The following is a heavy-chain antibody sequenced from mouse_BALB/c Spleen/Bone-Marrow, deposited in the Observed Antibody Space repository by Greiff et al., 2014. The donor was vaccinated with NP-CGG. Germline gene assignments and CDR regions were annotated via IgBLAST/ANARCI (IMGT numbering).Heavy chain of an antibody. J-gene: IGHJ2*01. CDR2: IYPGSGST. Sequence: GSELVRPGASVKLSCKASGYTFTSYWMHWVKQRPGQGLEWIGNIYPGSGSTNYDEKFKNKATLTADTSSSTAYMQLSSLTSEDSAVYYCTRRRSNYYYFDYWGQGTTLTVSS. CDR1: GYTFTSYW. D-gene: IGHD2-5*01. CDR3: TRRRSNYYYFDY. V-gene: IGHV1S22*01.